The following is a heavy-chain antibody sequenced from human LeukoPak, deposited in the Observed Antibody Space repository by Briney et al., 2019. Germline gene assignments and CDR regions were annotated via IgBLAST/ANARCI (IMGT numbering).Heavy chain of an antibody. D-gene: IGHD6-19*01. CDR1: GCTFSSYA. V-gene: IGHV1-69*04. CDR3: ARDTWSVQWLVYYFDY. CDR2: IIPILGIA. J-gene: IGHJ4*02. Sequence: ASVKVSCKASGCTFSSYAISWVRQAPGQGLEWMGRIIPILGIANYAQKFQGRVTITADKSTSTAYMELSSLRSEDTAVYYCARDTWSVQWLVYYFDYWGQGTLVTVSS.